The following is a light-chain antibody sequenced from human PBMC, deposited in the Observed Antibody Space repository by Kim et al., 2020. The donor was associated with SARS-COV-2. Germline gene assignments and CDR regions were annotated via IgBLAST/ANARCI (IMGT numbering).Light chain of an antibody. CDR2: EVS. V-gene: IGLV2-8*01. CDR3: TSYTGTNVV. Sequence: QSVLTQPPSASGSPGQSVTISCTGTSSDVGGYNYVSWYQQHPGKAPKAIIYEVSKRPSGVPDRFSGSKSGNTASLTVSGLQAEDEAHYYCTSYTGTNVVFGGGTQLTVL. CDR1: SSDVGGYNY. J-gene: IGLJ2*01.